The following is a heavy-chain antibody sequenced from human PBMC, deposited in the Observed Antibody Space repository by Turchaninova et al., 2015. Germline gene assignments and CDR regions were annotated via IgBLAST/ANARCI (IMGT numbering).Heavy chain of an antibody. Sequence: KPSETLSVTCAVSGYSISSGYYWGWIRQPPGEGLEWIGSIYHTGSTYYHPSLKSRVTISVDTPKNQFSLKLTSVTAADTAVYYCARHYPDYYGSGHPLASAFNIWGQGTMVTVSS. CDR3: ARHYPDYYGSGHPLASAFNI. CDR2: IYHTGST. D-gene: IGHD3-10*01. J-gene: IGHJ3*02. V-gene: IGHV4-38-2*01. CDR1: GYSISSGYY.